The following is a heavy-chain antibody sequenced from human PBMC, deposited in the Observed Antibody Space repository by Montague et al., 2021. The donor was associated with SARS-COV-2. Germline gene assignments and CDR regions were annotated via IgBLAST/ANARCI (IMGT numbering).Heavy chain of an antibody. CDR2: ISYGGIA. CDR3: AGKVLTVPADY. Sequence: SDTLSITCAVSGVSITSTNWWSLVRQPPGKGLEWIGEISYGGIATYNPSLKSRATISMDRSRNLFSLKLSSVTAADTAIYYCAGKVLTVPADYWGQGTLVTVS. J-gene: IGHJ4*02. V-gene: IGHV4-4*02. D-gene: IGHD4-11*01. CDR1: GVSITSTNW.